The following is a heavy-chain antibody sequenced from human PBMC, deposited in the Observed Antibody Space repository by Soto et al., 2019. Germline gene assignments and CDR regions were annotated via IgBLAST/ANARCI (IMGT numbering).Heavy chain of an antibody. CDR3: TTPILLWFGESNDY. CDR1: GFTFSNAW. D-gene: IGHD3-10*01. J-gene: IGHJ4*02. CDR2: IKSKTDGGTT. Sequence: GGSLRLYCAASGFTFSNAWMNWVRKAPGKGLEWVGSIKSKTDGGTTDYAAPVKGRFTISRDDSKNTLYLQMNSLKTEDTSVYYCTTPILLWFGESNDYWGQGTLVTVSS. V-gene: IGHV3-15*07.